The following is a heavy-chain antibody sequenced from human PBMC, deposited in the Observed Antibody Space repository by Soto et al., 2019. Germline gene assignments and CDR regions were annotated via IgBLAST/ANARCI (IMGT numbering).Heavy chain of an antibody. CDR1: GGSISSGGYY. Sequence: PSETLSLTCTVSGGSISSGGYYWSWTRQHPGKGLEWTGHIYYTGSSYYNPSLKSRLIMSVDTSKNQFSLKLSSVTAADTAVYYCARSIAARPLVDYGMDVWGQGTTVTVSS. CDR3: ARSIAARPLVDYGMDV. D-gene: IGHD6-6*01. V-gene: IGHV4-31*03. J-gene: IGHJ6*02. CDR2: IYYTGSS.